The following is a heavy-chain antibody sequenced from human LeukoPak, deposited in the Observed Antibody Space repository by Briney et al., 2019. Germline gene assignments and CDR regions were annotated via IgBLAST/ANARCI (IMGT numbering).Heavy chain of an antibody. Sequence: GGSLTLSRTASGFTFGDYAMSWVRQAPGKGLEWVGFIRSKAYGGTTEYAASVKGRFTISRDDSKSIAYLQMNSLKTEDTAVYYCTRGQELYGDSSGDYWGQGTLVTVSS. CDR1: GFTFGDYA. CDR3: TRGQELYGDSSGDY. V-gene: IGHV3-49*04. D-gene: IGHD4-17*01. CDR2: IRSKAYGGTT. J-gene: IGHJ4*02.